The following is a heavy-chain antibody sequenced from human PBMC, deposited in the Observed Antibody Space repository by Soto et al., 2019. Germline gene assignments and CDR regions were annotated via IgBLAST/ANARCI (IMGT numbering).Heavy chain of an antibody. D-gene: IGHD2-15*01. CDR1: GFGFRSYG. Sequence: QVQLVESGGGVVQPGRSLTRSCAASGFGFRSYGMHWVRQAPGKGLEWVALISYDGRSKYYVDSVRGRFTVSRDNSKNTLYLQMDSLRAEATAVYYCAKDDFCSGGSCYSDVFHHWGQGTLVTVSS. CDR3: AKDDFCSGGSCYSDVFHH. CDR2: ISYDGRSK. V-gene: IGHV3-30*18. J-gene: IGHJ1*01.